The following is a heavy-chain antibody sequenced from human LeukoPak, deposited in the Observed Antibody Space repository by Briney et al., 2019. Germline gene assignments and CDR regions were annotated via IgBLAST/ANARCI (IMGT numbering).Heavy chain of an antibody. Sequence: SETLSLTCTVSGGSISSSSYYWGWIRQPPGKGLEWIGSIYYRGSTYHNPSLKSRVTISVDTSKNQFSLKLSSVTAADTAVYYCASTGDRDAFDIWGQGTMVTVSS. CDR2: IYYRGST. CDR1: GGSISSSSYY. CDR3: ASTGDRDAFDI. V-gene: IGHV4-39*01. J-gene: IGHJ3*02. D-gene: IGHD3-16*01.